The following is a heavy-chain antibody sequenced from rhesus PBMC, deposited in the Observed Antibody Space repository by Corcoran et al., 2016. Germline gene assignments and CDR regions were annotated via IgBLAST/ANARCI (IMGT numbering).Heavy chain of an antibody. CDR2: IYGNSAST. Sequence: QVKLQQWGEGLVKPSEPLSLTCAVYGGSISGYYSWSWLRQPAGKGLEWIGFIYGNSASTNYNPSLKNRVTISKDTSKNQFSLKLSSVTAADTAVYYCARIAAVNRFDVWGPGVLVTVSS. CDR1: GGSISGYYS. D-gene: IGHD6-25*01. V-gene: IGHV4-73*01. J-gene: IGHJ5-1*01. CDR3: ARIAAVNRFDV.